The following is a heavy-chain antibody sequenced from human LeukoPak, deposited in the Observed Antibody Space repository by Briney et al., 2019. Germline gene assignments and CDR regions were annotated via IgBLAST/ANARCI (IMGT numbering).Heavy chain of an antibody. Sequence: PGGSLRLSCAASGFTFDDYAMHWVRQAPGKGLEWVCLISGDGGSTYYADSVKGRFTISRDNSKNSLYLQMNSLRTEDTALYYCAKDISNYDFWSGFYTWGQGTLVTVSS. D-gene: IGHD3-3*01. V-gene: IGHV3-43*02. CDR2: ISGDGGST. CDR3: AKDISNYDFWSGFYT. CDR1: GFTFDDYA. J-gene: IGHJ5*02.